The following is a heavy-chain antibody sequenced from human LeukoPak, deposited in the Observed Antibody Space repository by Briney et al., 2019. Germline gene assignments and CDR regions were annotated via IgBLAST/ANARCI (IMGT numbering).Heavy chain of an antibody. V-gene: IGHV4-61*05. CDR3: ARLHDGYRYGADY. Sequence: PSETLSLTYTVPGGSISSSSYYSGWIRQPPGKGLEWIGYIYYSGSTNYNPSLKSRVTISVDTSKNQFSLKLSPVTAADTAVYYCARLHDGYRYGADYWGQGTLVTAS. CDR1: GGSISSSSYY. D-gene: IGHD5-18*01. J-gene: IGHJ4*02. CDR2: IYYSGST.